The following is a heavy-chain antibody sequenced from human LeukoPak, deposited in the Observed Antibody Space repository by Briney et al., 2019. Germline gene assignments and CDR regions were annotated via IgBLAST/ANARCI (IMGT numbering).Heavy chain of an antibody. V-gene: IGHV3-7*01. J-gene: IGHJ5*02. CDR2: IKWDGIEI. Sequence: GGSLRLSCAASGFTFSTYWMTWVRQAPGKGLEWVANIKWDGIEIYYVDSVKGRFAISRNNAKNSLYLQMNNLRDEDTAVYYCAKNHVTVPNGDWFGPWGQGTLVTVSS. D-gene: IGHD4-11*01. CDR3: AKNHVTVPNGDWFGP. CDR1: GFTFSTYW.